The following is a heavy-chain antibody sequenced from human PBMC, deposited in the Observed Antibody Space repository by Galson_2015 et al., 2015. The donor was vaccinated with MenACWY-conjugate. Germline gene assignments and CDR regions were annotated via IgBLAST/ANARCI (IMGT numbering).Heavy chain of an antibody. J-gene: IGHJ3*01. Sequence: SLRLSCAASGFMFSSYGMHWVRQAPGKGLEWVAVIWYAGSNTYYADSVKGRFTISRDTSKNTLYLQMNSLRAEDTAVYYCARESRGYSYSYARDAFDVWGQGTMVTVSS. CDR1: GFMFSSYG. CDR2: IWYAGSNT. CDR3: ARESRGYSYSYARDAFDV. V-gene: IGHV3-33*01. D-gene: IGHD5-18*01.